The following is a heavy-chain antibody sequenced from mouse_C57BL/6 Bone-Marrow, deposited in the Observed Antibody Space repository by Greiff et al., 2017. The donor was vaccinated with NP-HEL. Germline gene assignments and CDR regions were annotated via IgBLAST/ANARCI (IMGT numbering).Heavy chain of an antibody. CDR2: ISDGGSYT. CDR3: ARDYGSSSYYFDY. J-gene: IGHJ2*01. V-gene: IGHV5-4*01. CDR1: GFTFSSYA. D-gene: IGHD1-1*01. Sequence: EVQLMESGGGLVKPGGSLKLSCAASGFTFSSYAMSWVRQTPEKRLEWVATISDGGSYTYYPDNVKGRFTISRDNAKNNLYLQMSHLKSEDTAMYYCARDYGSSSYYFDYWGQGTTLTVSS.